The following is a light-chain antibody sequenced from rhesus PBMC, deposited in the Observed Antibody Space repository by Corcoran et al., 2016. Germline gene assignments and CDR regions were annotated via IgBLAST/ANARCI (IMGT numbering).Light chain of an antibody. V-gene: IGKV1-22*01. CDR2: KES. CDR1: QSISSW. CDR3: LQYSSSPYS. Sequence: DIQMTQSPSSLSASVGDTVTITCRASQSISSWLAWYQQNPGKAPKLLHYKESSLQSGVPSRLRGSGSGTDFTLTISSLQPEDFATYYCLQYSSSPYSFGQGTKVEIK. J-gene: IGKJ2*01.